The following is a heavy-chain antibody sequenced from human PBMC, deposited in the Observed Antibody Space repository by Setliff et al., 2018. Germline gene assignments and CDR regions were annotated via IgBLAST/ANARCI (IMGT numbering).Heavy chain of an antibody. V-gene: IGHV5-51*01. CDR1: GYNFASYW. CDR2: IYPDDSDT. CDR3: AKQIGSSLSHFYYYMDV. Sequence: PGESLKISCKGSGYNFASYWIAWVRQMPGKGLEWMGIIYPDDSDTRYSPSFQGQVTISADKSISTAYLQWSSLKASDTAMYYCAKQIGSSLSHFYYYMDVWGKGTTVTVSS. D-gene: IGHD6-19*01. J-gene: IGHJ6*03.